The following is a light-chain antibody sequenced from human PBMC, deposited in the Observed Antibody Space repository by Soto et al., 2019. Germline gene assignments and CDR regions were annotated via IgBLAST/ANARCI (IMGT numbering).Light chain of an antibody. CDR3: QHYSSSPPEFT. CDR1: QSVSSSY. V-gene: IGKV3-20*01. Sequence: IVLTQSPGNLSLSPGERATLSCRASQSVSSSYLAWYQQRPGQAPRLLIFGASYRATGIPDRFSGSGSGTDFTITISRLEPEDFAVYYCQHYSSSPPEFTFGPGTKGDSK. J-gene: IGKJ3*01. CDR2: GAS.